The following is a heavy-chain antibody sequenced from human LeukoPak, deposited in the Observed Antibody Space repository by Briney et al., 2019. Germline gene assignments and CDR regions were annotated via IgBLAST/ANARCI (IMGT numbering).Heavy chain of an antibody. CDR1: GGTFSSYA. J-gene: IGHJ6*02. CDR3: GVCYYDSSGYQKYYYYGMDV. D-gene: IGHD3-22*01. Sequence: ASVKVSCKASGGTFSSYAISWVRQAPGQGLEWMGGIIPIFGTANYAQKFQGRVTITADESTSTAYMELSSLRSEDTAVYYCGVCYYDSSGYQKYYYYGMDVWGQGTTVTVSS. CDR2: IIPIFGTA. V-gene: IGHV1-69*13.